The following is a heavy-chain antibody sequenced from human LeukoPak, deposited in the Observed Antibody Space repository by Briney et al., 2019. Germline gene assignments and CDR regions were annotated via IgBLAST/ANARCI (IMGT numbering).Heavy chain of an antibody. Sequence: PGGSLRLSCAASGFTFSSYSMNWVRQAPGKGLEWVSSISSSSSYIYYADSVKGRFTISRDNSKNTLYLQMNSLRAEDTAVYYCAKDEVVQGFDYWGQGTLVTVSS. CDR1: GFTFSSYS. CDR2: ISSSSSYI. D-gene: IGHD2-15*01. J-gene: IGHJ4*02. CDR3: AKDEVVQGFDY. V-gene: IGHV3-21*04.